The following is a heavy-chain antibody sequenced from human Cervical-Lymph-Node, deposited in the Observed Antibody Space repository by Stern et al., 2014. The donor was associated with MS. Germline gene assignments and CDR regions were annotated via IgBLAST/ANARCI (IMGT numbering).Heavy chain of an antibody. Sequence: VQLVESGADVKKPGASLKVTCKASGYTFTDYYMQWVRQAPGQGLEWMGLIHHNSGDTTYARKFQGSVTLTRDTSINTAYLELSRLTYDDTAVYYCARGLATALIADFWGQGTLVTVS. J-gene: IGHJ4*02. D-gene: IGHD2-21*01. CDR1: GYTFTDYY. CDR3: ARGLATALIADF. CDR2: IHHNSGDT. V-gene: IGHV1-2*02.